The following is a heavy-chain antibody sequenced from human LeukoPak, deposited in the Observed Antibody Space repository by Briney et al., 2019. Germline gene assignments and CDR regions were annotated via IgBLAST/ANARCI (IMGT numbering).Heavy chain of an antibody. CDR3: ARGIAAAAVDY. CDR1: GGTFSIYA. D-gene: IGHD6-13*01. CDR2: IIPIFGTA. Sequence: ASGSVSCKASGGTFSIYANSWVRQAPGQGLEWVGGIIPIFGTANYAQKFQGRVTITTDESTSTAYMELSSLRSEDTAVYYCARGIAAAAVDYWGQGTLVTASS. V-gene: IGHV1-69*05. J-gene: IGHJ4*02.